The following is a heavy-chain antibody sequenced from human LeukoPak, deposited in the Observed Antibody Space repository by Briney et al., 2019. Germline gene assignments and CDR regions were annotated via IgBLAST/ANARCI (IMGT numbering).Heavy chain of an antibody. Sequence: PSETLSHTCAVYGGSFSGYYWSWIRQPPGKGLEWIGEINHSGSTNYNPSLKGRVTISVDTSKNQFSLKLSSVTAADTAVYYCARGNTLDYWGQGTLVTVSS. CDR1: GGSFSGYY. D-gene: IGHD2-2*02. J-gene: IGHJ4*02. CDR3: ARGNTLDY. V-gene: IGHV4-34*01. CDR2: INHSGST.